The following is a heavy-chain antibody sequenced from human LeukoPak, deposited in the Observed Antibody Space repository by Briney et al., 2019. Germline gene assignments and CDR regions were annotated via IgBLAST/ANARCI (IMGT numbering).Heavy chain of an antibody. V-gene: IGHV1-3*01. CDR2: INAGNGNT. D-gene: IGHD1-26*01. CDR3: ARDKGGSYYLNWFDP. CDR1: GYTFTSYG. J-gene: IGHJ5*02. Sequence: GASVKVSCKASGYTFTSYGISWVRQAPGQGLEWMGWINAGNGNTKYSQKFQGRVTITRDTSASTAYMELSSLRSEDTAVYYCARDKGGSYYLNWFDPWGQGTLVTVSS.